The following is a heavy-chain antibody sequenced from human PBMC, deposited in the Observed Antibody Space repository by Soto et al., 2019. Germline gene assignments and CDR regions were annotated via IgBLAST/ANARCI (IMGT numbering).Heavy chain of an antibody. CDR2: IRGSGGST. CDR1: GFTFSSYA. D-gene: IGHD3-3*01. Sequence: GGSLRLSCAASGFTFSSYAMSWVRQAPGKGLEWVSAIRGSGGSTYYADSVKGRFTISRDNSKNTLYLQMNSLRAEDTAVYYCAKQFGLNTIFGVAHMDVWGKGTTVTVSS. J-gene: IGHJ6*03. V-gene: IGHV3-23*01. CDR3: AKQFGLNTIFGVAHMDV.